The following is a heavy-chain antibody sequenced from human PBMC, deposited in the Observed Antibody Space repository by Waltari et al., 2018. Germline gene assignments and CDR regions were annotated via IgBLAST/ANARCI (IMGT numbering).Heavy chain of an antibody. D-gene: IGHD2-2*01. V-gene: IGHV4-4*07. J-gene: IGHJ6*03. Sequence: QVQLQESGPGLVKPSETLSLTCTVSGGSISSYYWSWIRQPAGTGLEWIGRIYTSGSTNYNPSLKSRVTMSVDTSKNQFSLKLSSVTAADTAVYYCASATAYCSSTSCYPKAYYYYMDVWGKGTTVTVSS. CDR1: GGSISSYY. CDR2: IYTSGST. CDR3: ASATAYCSSTSCYPKAYYYYMDV.